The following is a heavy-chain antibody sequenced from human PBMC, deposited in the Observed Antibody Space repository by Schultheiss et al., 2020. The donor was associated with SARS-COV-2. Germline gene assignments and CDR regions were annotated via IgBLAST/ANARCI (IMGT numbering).Heavy chain of an antibody. J-gene: IGHJ4*02. Sequence: GGSLRLSCAASGFTFSSYWMSWVRQAPGKGLEWVANIKQDGSEKYYVDSVKGRFTISRDNSKNTLYLQMNSLSAEDTAVYYCARAFFSGAYVDYFDYWGQGALVTVSS. V-gene: IGHV3-7*03. D-gene: IGHD1-26*01. CDR3: ARAFFSGAYVDYFDY. CDR2: IKQDGSEK. CDR1: GFTFSSYW.